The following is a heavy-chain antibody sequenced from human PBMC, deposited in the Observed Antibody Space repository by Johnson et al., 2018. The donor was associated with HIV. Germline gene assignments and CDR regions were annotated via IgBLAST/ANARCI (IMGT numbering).Heavy chain of an antibody. CDR2: ISWNRGSI. V-gene: IGHV3-9*01. Sequence: VHLVESGGGLVQPGRSLRLSCAASGFTFDDYAMHWVRQAPGKGLEWVSGISWNRGSIGYADSVKGRFTISRDNAKNSLYLQMNSLRAEDTAVYYCARESTEAFDIWGQGTMVTVSS. J-gene: IGHJ3*02. CDR1: GFTFDDYA. CDR3: ARESTEAFDI. D-gene: IGHD1-14*01.